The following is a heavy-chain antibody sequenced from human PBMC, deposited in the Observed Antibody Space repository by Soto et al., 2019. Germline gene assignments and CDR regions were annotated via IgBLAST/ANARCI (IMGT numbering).Heavy chain of an antibody. CDR3: ARSEATVLDS. CDR1: GDSMSISNW. CDR2: AHHSGRT. V-gene: IGHV4-4*02. J-gene: IGHJ4*02. D-gene: IGHD4-17*01. Sequence: QVQLRESGPGLVKPSGTLSLTCTVSGDSMSISNWWNWVRQPPGKGLEWIGEAHHSGRTNYNPSLKSRVTISVDKSKNQFSLKLNSVTAADTAVYYCARSEATVLDSWGQGTLVTVSS.